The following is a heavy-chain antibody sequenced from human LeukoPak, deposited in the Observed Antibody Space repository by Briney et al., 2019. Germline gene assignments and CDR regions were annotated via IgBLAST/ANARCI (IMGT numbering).Heavy chain of an antibody. Sequence: SETLSLTRTVSGGSISSYYWSWIRQPPGKGLEWIGYIYYSGSTNYNPSLKSRVTISVGTSKNQFSLKLSSVTAADTAVYYCARDQRSCYGMDVWGQGTTVTVSS. J-gene: IGHJ6*02. CDR3: ARDQRSCYGMDV. CDR2: IYYSGST. D-gene: IGHD1-1*01. CDR1: GGSISSYY. V-gene: IGHV4-59*01.